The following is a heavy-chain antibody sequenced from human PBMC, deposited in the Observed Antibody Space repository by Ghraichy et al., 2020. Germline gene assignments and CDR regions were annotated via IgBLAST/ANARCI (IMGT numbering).Heavy chain of an antibody. CDR1: GGSISSYY. CDR2: IYTSGST. Sequence: SETLSLTCTVSGGSISSYYWSWIRQPPGKGLEWIGYIYTSGSTNYNPSLKSRVTISVDTSKNQFSLKLSSVTAADTAVYYCARRGRLWLDPGWYFDLWGRGTLVTVSS. J-gene: IGHJ2*01. D-gene: IGHD6-19*01. CDR3: ARRGRLWLDPGWYFDL. V-gene: IGHV4-4*09.